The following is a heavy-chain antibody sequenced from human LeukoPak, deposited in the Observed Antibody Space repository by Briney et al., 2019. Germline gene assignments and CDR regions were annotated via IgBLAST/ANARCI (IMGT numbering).Heavy chain of an antibody. V-gene: IGHV3-23*01. CDR1: GFTFSGYA. Sequence: GGSLRLSCAASGFTFSGYALTWVRQTPGKGLEWVSGISGSSVSTYYADSVKGRFTISRDNSKNKLYLQMNSLRAEDTAVYSCAKADYYYYYMDVWGKGTTVTVSS. CDR3: AKADYYYYYMDV. CDR2: ISGSSVST. D-gene: IGHD6-19*01. J-gene: IGHJ6*03.